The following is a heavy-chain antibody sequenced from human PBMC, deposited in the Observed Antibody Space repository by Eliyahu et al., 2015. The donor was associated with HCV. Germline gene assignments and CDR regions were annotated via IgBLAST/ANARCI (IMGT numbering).Heavy chain of an antibody. J-gene: IGHJ4*02. V-gene: IGHV1-46*01. CDR1: EYTFSSFY. CDR3: ARDPGYCTGGSCLNFDY. CDR2: INPTGGST. D-gene: IGHD2-15*01. Sequence: VQSGAEVKKPGASVKVSCKASEYTFSSFYIHWVRQAPGQGLEWVGIINPTGGSTTYAQNFQGRVTMTRDTSTSTVYMELSSLTSEDTAMYYCARDPGYCTGGSCLNFDYWGQGTLVTVSS.